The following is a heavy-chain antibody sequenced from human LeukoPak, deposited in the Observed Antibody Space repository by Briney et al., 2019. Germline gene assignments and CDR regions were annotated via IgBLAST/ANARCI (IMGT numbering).Heavy chain of an antibody. CDR1: GFTFSSYA. D-gene: IGHD3-3*01. CDR2: IRSKAYGGTT. Sequence: GGSLRLSCAASGFTFSSYAMSWVRQAPGKGLEWVGFIRSKAYGGTTEYAASVKGRFTISRDDSKSIAYLQMNSLKTEDTAVYYCTRLTIFGVVIEDYWGQGTLVTVSS. J-gene: IGHJ4*02. V-gene: IGHV3-49*04. CDR3: TRLTIFGVVIEDY.